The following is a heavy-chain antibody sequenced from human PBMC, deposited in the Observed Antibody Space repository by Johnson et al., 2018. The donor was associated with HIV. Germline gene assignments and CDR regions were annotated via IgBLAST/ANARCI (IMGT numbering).Heavy chain of an antibody. J-gene: IGHJ3*02. V-gene: IGHV3-66*01. Sequence: VQLVESGGGLVQPGGSLRLSCAVSGFTVSSNYMTWVRRAPGKGLEWVSVISSDGNTYYADSVKGRFSISRDNSKNTLYLQMGSLRAEDMAVYYCAREGDGYNAFDIWGQGTMVTVSS. D-gene: IGHD5-24*01. CDR3: AREGDGYNAFDI. CDR1: GFTVSSNY. CDR2: ISSDGNT.